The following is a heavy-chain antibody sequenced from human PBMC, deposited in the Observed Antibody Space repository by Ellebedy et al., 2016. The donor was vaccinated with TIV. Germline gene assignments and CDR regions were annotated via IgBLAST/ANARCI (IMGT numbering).Heavy chain of an antibody. CDR1: GFTVSYNY. V-gene: IGHV3-66*01. CDR2: IYTDDTT. D-gene: IGHD3-10*02. Sequence: GGSLRLSCAASGFTVSYNYMNWVRQAPGKGPEWVSGIYTDDTTYYADSVKGRFTISRDNAKNTLYLHIDSLRTEDTAVYYCARASFYDVDLSGWYFDLWGRGTLVTVSS. J-gene: IGHJ2*01. CDR3: ARASFYDVDLSGWYFDL.